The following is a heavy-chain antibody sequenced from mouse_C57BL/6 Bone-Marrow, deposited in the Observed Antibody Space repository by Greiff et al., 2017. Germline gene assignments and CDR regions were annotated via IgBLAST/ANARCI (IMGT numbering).Heavy chain of an antibody. CDR1: GYTFTSYD. Sequence: VHLVESGPELVKPGASVKLSCKASGYTFTSYDINWVKQRPGQGLEWIGWIYPRDGSTKYNEKFKGKATLTVDTSSSTAYMELHSLTSEDSAVYFCARLEFDGSSGDWYVDVWGTETTVTVSS. CDR3: ARLEFDGSSGDWYVDV. D-gene: IGHD1-1*01. J-gene: IGHJ1*03. CDR2: IYPRDGST. V-gene: IGHV1-85*01.